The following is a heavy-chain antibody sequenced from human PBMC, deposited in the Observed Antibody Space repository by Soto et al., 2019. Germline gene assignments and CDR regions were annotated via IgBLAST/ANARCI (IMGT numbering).Heavy chain of an antibody. D-gene: IGHD3-22*01. CDR2: IKQDGSEK. CDR3: ARVTDYYESSGYFDY. Sequence: EVQLVESGGGLVQPGGSLRLSCAASGFTFSSYWMSWVRQAPGKGLEWVANIKQDGSEKYYVDSGKGRFTISRDNAKNSLNLQMNSLRAEDTAVYYCARVTDYYESSGYFDYWGQGTLVTVSS. CDR1: GFTFSSYW. V-gene: IGHV3-7*01. J-gene: IGHJ4*02.